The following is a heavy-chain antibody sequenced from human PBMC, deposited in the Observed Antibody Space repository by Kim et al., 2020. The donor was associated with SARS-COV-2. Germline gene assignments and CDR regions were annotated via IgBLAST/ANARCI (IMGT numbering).Heavy chain of an antibody. V-gene: IGHV3-33*06. D-gene: IGHD1-1*01. Sequence: FTISRDNSKNTLYLQMNSLRAEDTAVYYCAKDDDGELEIDPYYYYYGMDVWGQGTTVTVSS. CDR3: AKDDDGELEIDPYYYYYGMDV. J-gene: IGHJ6*02.